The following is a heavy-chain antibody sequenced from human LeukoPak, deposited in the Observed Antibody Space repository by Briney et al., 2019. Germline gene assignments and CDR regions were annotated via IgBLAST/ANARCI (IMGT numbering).Heavy chain of an antibody. V-gene: IGHV3-21*01. Sequence: KPGGSLRLSCAASGFTFSSYSMNWVRQAPGKGLEWVSSISSSSSYIYYADSVKGRFTIPRDNAKNSLYLQMNSLRAEDTAVYYCAREQPGTTTTVTTYYFDYWGQGTLVTVSS. J-gene: IGHJ4*02. D-gene: IGHD4-17*01. CDR3: AREQPGTTTTVTTYYFDY. CDR2: ISSSSSYI. CDR1: GFTFSSYS.